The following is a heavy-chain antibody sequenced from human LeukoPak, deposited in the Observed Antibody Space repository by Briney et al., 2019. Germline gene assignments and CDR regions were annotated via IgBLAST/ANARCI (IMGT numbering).Heavy chain of an antibody. CDR2: INPDSGGA. CDR1: GGTFSSYA. J-gene: IGHJ4*02. V-gene: IGHV1-2*02. CDR3: ARADCSGGICYVFAY. D-gene: IGHD2-15*01. Sequence: GASVKVSCKASGGTFSSYAISWVRQAPGQGLEWMGWINPDSGGANYAQIFQGRVTMTRDASINTAYMELSRLRSDDTAVYYCARADCSGGICYVFAYWGQGTLVTVSS.